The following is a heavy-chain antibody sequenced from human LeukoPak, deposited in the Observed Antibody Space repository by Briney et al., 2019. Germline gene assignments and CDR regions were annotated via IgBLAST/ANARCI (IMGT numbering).Heavy chain of an antibody. Sequence: ASVKVSCKASGYTFTSYDINWVRQATGQGLEWMGWMNPNSGNTGYAQKFQGRVTMTRNTSISTAYMELSSLRSGDTAVYYCARAGGLGYCTNGVCSTLDNWFDPWGQGTLVTVSS. CDR3: ARAGGLGYCTNGVCSTLDNWFDP. D-gene: IGHD2-8*01. CDR2: MNPNSGNT. V-gene: IGHV1-8*01. J-gene: IGHJ5*02. CDR1: GYTFTSYD.